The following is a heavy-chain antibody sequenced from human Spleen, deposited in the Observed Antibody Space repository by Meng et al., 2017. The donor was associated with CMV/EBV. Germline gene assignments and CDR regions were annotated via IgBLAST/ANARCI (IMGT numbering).Heavy chain of an antibody. Sequence: GESLKISCAASGFTFSSYSMNWVRQAPGKGLEWVSSISSSSSYIYYADSVKGRFTISRDNAKNSLYLEMNSLRPEDTAVYYCARAEDSTSWPFDFWGQGTLVTVSS. CDR2: ISSSSSYI. CDR1: GFTFSSYS. V-gene: IGHV3-21*01. J-gene: IGHJ4*02. D-gene: IGHD6-13*01. CDR3: ARAEDSTSWPFDF.